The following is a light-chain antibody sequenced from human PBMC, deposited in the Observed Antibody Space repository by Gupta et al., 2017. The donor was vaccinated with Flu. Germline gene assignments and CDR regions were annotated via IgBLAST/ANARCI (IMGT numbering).Light chain of an antibody. J-gene: IGLJ3*02. Sequence: SCTGTNSDVGTYNYVSWYQQHPGKAPKLMIYEVNKRPSGVPDRFSGSKSGNTASLTVSGLQAEDGADYYCSAYAGSNNFEVFGGGTKLTVV. CDR1: NSDVGTYNY. V-gene: IGLV2-8*01. CDR3: SAYAGSNNFEV. CDR2: EVN.